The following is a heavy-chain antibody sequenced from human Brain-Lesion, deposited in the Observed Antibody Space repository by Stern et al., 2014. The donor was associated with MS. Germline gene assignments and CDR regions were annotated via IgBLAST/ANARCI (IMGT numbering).Heavy chain of an antibody. D-gene: IGHD2-15*01. Sequence: VQLVQSGAEVKKPGESLKISCQGSGYKFSSYWIAWVRQMPGKGLEWMGIIYPGDSDAKYGPSFHVQVTISVDKSINTAYLQWSSLKASXXXTFCARLGVVASTHSGMDVWGQGTTVTVSS. CDR1: GYKFSSYW. CDR2: IYPGDSDA. V-gene: IGHV5-51*01. CDR3: RLGVVASTHSGMDV. J-gene: IGHJ6*02.